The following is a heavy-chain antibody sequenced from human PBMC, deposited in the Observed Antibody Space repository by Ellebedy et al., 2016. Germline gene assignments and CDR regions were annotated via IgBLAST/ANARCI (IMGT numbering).Heavy chain of an antibody. Sequence: GESLKISCTASGFNFDVYGMHWVRQAPANGLEWVALISFDGKTKYYADSVRGRFTISRDNSKKTLYLEMHSLRGADTAIYYCSKGPRFEDWFEPWGQGTLVTVS. J-gene: IGHJ5*02. CDR2: ISFDGKTK. V-gene: IGHV3-30*18. CDR3: SKGPRFEDWFEP. CDR1: GFNFDVYG.